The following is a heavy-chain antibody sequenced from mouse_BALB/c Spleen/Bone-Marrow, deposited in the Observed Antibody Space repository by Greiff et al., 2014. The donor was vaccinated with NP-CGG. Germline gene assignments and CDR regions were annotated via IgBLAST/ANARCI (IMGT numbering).Heavy chain of an antibody. CDR2: LNPGSGGT. D-gene: IGHD2-1*01. CDR3: ARRIYYAMGY. Sequence: VQLQESGAELVRPGTSVKVSCKASGYAFTNYLIEWVKQKPGQGLEWIGVLNPGSGGTNYNEKFKGKATLTADKSSSTAYMQLSSLTSDDSAVYFCARRIYYAMGYWGQGITLTVSS. CDR1: GYAFTNYL. V-gene: IGHV1-54*01. J-gene: IGHJ2*01.